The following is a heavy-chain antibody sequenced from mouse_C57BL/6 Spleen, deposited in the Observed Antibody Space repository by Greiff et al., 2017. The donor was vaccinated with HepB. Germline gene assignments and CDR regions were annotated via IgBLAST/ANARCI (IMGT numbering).Heavy chain of an antibody. D-gene: IGHD1-1*01. CDR1: GFTFSDYG. CDR2: ISSGSSTI. J-gene: IGHJ2*01. V-gene: IGHV5-17*01. CDR3: ATSDYYGSSGVYFDY. Sequence: EVMLVESGGGLVKPGGSLKLSCAASGFTFSDYGMHWVRQAPEKGLEWVAYISSGSSTIYYADTVKGRFTISRDNAKNTLFLQMTSLRSEDTAMYYCATSDYYGSSGVYFDYWGRGTTLTVSS.